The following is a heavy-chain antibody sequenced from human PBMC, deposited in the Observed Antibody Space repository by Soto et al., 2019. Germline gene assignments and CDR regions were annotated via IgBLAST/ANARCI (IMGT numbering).Heavy chain of an antibody. Sequence: ASVKVSCKASGYTFPSYGISWVRQAPGQGLEWMGWISAYNGNTNYAQKLQGRVTMTTDTSTSTAYMELRSLRSHDTAVYYCARETGTTSPRYYYYYGMDVWGQGTTVTVSS. D-gene: IGHD1-7*01. CDR1: GYTFPSYG. CDR3: ARETGTTSPRYYYYYGMDV. V-gene: IGHV1-18*01. J-gene: IGHJ6*02. CDR2: ISAYNGNT.